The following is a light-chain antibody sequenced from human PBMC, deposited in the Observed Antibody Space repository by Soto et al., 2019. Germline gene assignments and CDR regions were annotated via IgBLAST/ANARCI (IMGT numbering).Light chain of an antibody. V-gene: IGKV3-20*01. J-gene: IGKJ1*01. CDR2: DAS. CDR3: QQYGVSPRT. Sequence: EFVLTQSPGTLSLSPGERATLSCRASQTVRNNYLAWYQQKPGQAPRLLIYDASSRATGIPDRFTGSGSGTDFTLTISRLEPEDFAVYYCQQYGVSPRTFGQGTKVDIK. CDR1: QTVRNNY.